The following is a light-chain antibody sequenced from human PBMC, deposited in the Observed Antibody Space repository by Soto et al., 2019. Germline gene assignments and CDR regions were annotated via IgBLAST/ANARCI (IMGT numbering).Light chain of an antibody. CDR2: AAS. CDR1: QSISSN. J-gene: IGKJ1*01. V-gene: IGKV1-39*01. CDR3: QQYNSYS. Sequence: DIKMTQSPSSLSASVGDRVTITCRASQSISSNLNWYQQKPGKAPKLLIYAASNLQSGVPSTFSGSGSGTDFTLTISSLQPEDFATYYCQQYNSYSFGQGTMVDI.